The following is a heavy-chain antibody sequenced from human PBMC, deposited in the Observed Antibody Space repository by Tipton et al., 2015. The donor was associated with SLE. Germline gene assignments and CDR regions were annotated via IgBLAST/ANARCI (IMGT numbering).Heavy chain of an antibody. D-gene: IGHD3-10*01. V-gene: IGHV3-48*03. J-gene: IGHJ2*01. Sequence: SLRLSCAVSGFTFSSYQMNWVRQAPGKGLEWFSYISSSGDIIYYADSVKGRFTISRDNSKNSLYLQMNSLRAEDTALYYCARFGVLQGVAYWYFDLWGRGTLVTVSS. CDR1: GFTFSSYQ. CDR3: ARFGVLQGVAYWYFDL. CDR2: ISSSGDII.